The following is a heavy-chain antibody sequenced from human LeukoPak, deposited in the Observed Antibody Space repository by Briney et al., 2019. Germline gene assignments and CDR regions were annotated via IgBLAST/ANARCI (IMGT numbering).Heavy chain of an antibody. D-gene: IGHD3-9*01. CDR1: GGTFSSYA. Sequence: ASVKVSCKASGGTFSSYAISWVRQAPGQGLEWMGWINPNSGGTNYAQKFQGRVTMTRDTSISTAYMELSRLRSDDTAVYYCARGALLRYFDWLSRSRFDPWGQGTLVTVSS. CDR2: INPNSGGT. J-gene: IGHJ5*02. CDR3: ARGALLRYFDWLSRSRFDP. V-gene: IGHV1-2*02.